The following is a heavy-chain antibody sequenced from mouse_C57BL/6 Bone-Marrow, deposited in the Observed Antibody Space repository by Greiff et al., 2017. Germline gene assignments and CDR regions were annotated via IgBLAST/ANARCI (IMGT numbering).Heavy chain of an antibody. CDR3: ARSGYSNYEGYYFDY. D-gene: IGHD2-5*01. V-gene: IGHV1-69*01. CDR2: IDPSDSYT. CDR1: GYTFTSYW. Sequence: QVQLQQPGAELVMPGASVKLSCKASGYTFTSYWMHWVKQRPGPGLEWIGEIDPSDSYTNYNQKFKGKSTLTVDKSSSTSYMQLSSLTSDDSAVYYCARSGYSNYEGYYFDYWGQGTTLTVSS. J-gene: IGHJ2*01.